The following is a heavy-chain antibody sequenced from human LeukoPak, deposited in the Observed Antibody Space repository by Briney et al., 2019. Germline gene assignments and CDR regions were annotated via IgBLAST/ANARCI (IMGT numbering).Heavy chain of an antibody. CDR3: ARGRTNGVSAIDY. V-gene: IGHV1-8*01. CDR2: LNPKSGDT. J-gene: IGHJ4*02. Sequence: ASVKVSCKASGFTFSNYDINWVRQAPGQGLEWMGWLNPKSGDTGYAQKFQGRVAMTRNTSITTAYMDVSSLTSEDTAVYYCARGRTNGVSAIDYWGQGTLVTVSS. CDR1: GFTFSNYD. D-gene: IGHD2-8*01.